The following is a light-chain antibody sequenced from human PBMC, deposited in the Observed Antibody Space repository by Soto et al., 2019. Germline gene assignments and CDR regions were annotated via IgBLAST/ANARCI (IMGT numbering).Light chain of an antibody. Sequence: DIQMPQSPSTLSAFVGDRVTLTCRASQSISNCLAWSQQKPGKTPKLLIYDASSLESGVPSRFSGSGSGTEFTLTISSLQPDDFATYYCQQYRSYPYTFGQGTKLEIK. CDR2: DAS. CDR1: QSISNC. J-gene: IGKJ2*01. CDR3: QQYRSYPYT. V-gene: IGKV1-5*01.